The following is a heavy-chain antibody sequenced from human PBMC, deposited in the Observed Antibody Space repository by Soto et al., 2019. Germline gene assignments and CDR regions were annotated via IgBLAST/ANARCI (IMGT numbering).Heavy chain of an antibody. D-gene: IGHD2-2*02. J-gene: IGHJ4*02. CDR1: CYTLIRFG. Sequence: GSVKGSRKASCYTLIRFGIRWGRPAPGQGVEGVGWVSAFHGDTKYGQKLQGRGTLTTETSTSTAHMEPRSLRSDDTAVYYCARYQCSSSSCYTFFFDYWGQGTLVTVSS. CDR3: ARYQCSSSSCYTFFFDY. CDR2: VSAFHGDT. V-gene: IGHV1-18*04.